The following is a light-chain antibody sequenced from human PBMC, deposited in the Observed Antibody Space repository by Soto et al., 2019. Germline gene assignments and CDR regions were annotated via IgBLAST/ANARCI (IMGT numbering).Light chain of an antibody. J-gene: IGKJ1*01. Sequence: EVVMTQSPAALSVSPGERATLSCRASQSINSNLAWDQQKPGQAPRLLVYGASTMATGISARFSGTESGPEFTLTIRSLESEDFAVYYCQQYNTWPGWTFGQGTKVEIK. CDR2: GAS. CDR3: QQYNTWPGWT. V-gene: IGKV3-15*01. CDR1: QSINSN.